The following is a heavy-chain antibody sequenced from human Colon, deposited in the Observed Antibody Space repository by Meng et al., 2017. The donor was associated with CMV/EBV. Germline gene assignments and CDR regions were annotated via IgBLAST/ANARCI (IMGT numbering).Heavy chain of an antibody. Sequence: GESLKISCAASGFSFRTSHMHWVRQAPGKGLEWVAYIWFDETDKSSADSVRGRFTISRDNRLNSVYLQMSSLRAADTAVYYCARGYCDPLNCYAGGGYWGQGAMVTVSS. CDR3: ARGYCDPLNCYAGGGY. D-gene: IGHD2-2*01. CDR1: GFSFRTSH. J-gene: IGHJ4*02. CDR2: IWFDETDK. V-gene: IGHV3-33*03.